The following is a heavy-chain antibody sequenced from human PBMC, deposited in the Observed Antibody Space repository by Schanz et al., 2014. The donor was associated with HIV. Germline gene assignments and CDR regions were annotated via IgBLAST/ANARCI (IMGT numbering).Heavy chain of an antibody. D-gene: IGHD1-1*01. CDR2: INHSGRA. V-gene: IGHV4-34*01. CDR1: GGSFNGDY. CDR3: ARDGGRRGGQRQLFAY. Sequence: QVQLQQWGAGLLKPSETLSLTCAVYGGSFNGDYWTWLRQPPGKALEWIGEINHSGRACIHPSLRSRVTMSVDTSKNQFSLKLSSVTAADTAFYYCARDGGRRGGQRQLFAYWGQGTLVIVSS. J-gene: IGHJ4*02.